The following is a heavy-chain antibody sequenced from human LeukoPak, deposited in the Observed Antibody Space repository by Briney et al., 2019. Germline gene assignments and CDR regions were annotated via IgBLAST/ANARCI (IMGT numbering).Heavy chain of an antibody. CDR3: ARGLPFGGSDY. J-gene: IGHJ4*02. CDR2: IIPIFGTA. Sequence: ASVKVSCKSSGYTFNSYGITWVRQAPGQGLEWMGGIIPIFGTANYAQKFQGRVTITADKSTSTAYMELSSLRSEDTAVYYCARGLPFGGSDYWGQGTLVTVSS. CDR1: GYTFNSYG. V-gene: IGHV1-69*06. D-gene: IGHD3-16*01.